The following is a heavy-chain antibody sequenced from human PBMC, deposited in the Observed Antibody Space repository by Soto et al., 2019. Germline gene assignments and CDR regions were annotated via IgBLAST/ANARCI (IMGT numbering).Heavy chain of an antibody. D-gene: IGHD3-16*01. Sequence: QVQLVESGGGVVQPGRSLRLSCAASGFTFSSYAMHWVRQAPGKGLEWVAVISYDGSNKYYADSVKGRFTISRDNCKNTLYLQMNSLRAEDTAVYYCARARFGAGAGYFDYWGQGTLVTVSS. J-gene: IGHJ4*02. CDR1: GFTFSSYA. CDR3: ARARFGAGAGYFDY. CDR2: ISYDGSNK. V-gene: IGHV3-30-3*01.